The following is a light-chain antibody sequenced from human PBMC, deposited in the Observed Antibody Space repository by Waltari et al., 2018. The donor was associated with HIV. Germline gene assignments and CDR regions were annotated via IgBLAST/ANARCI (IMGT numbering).Light chain of an antibody. CDR1: QSLLHRNGYNY. CDR3: MQALQTPFT. J-gene: IGKJ3*01. V-gene: IGKV2-28*01. Sequence: DIVMTPSPLSLPVTPGEPASISCRSSQSLLHRNGYNYLDWYLQKPGQSPQLLIYLGSNRASGVPDRFSGSGSGTYFTLKISRVEAEDVGVYYCMQALQTPFTFGPGTKVDIK. CDR2: LGS.